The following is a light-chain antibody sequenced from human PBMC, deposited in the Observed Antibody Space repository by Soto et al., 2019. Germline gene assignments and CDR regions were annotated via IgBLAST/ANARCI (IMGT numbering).Light chain of an antibody. CDR1: QSVSNN. CDR2: GVS. J-gene: IGKJ2*01. CDR3: QQYNSWPPMYT. V-gene: IGKV3-15*01. Sequence: EIVMMQSPATLSVSPGERATLSCRASQSVSNNLAWYQQKPGQTPRLLIYGVSTRATGIPARFSGSGSGTEFTLTISSLQSEDFAIYYCQQYNSWPPMYTFGQGTKLEIK.